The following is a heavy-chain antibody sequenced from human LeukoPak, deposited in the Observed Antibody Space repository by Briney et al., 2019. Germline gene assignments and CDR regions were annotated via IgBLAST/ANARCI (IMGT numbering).Heavy chain of an antibody. Sequence: PGGSLRLSCAASGFTFSDYYMSWIRQAPGKGLEWVSYISSSGSTIYYADSVKGRFTISRDNSKNTLYLQMNSLRAEDTAVYYCAKATTTVTTPIRDNSGTNFDYWGQGTLVTVSS. J-gene: IGHJ4*02. CDR1: GFTFSDYY. CDR2: ISSSGSTI. D-gene: IGHD4-17*01. V-gene: IGHV3-11*04. CDR3: AKATTTVTTPIRDNSGTNFDY.